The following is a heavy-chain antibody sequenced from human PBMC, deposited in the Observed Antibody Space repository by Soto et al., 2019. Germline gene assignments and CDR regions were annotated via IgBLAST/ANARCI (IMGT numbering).Heavy chain of an antibody. J-gene: IGHJ4*02. D-gene: IGHD1-26*01. CDR1: GFTFSRDG. V-gene: IGHV3-33*06. CDR2: IWYDGTKV. CDR3: AKDGGTFVRCDN. Sequence: QVQLVQSGGGVVQPGGSLRLSCVVSGFTFSRDGMHWVRQAPGKGLEWVATIWYDGTKVYYLDSVKGRFYVSRDDSKNTLYLQMDSLRAEDAAVYYCAKDGGTFVRCDNWGPGSLVTVSS.